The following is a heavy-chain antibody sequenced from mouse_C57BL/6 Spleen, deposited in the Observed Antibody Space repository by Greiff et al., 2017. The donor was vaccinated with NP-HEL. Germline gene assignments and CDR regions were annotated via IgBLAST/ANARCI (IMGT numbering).Heavy chain of an antibody. CDR3: ARDDYYGSSPDY. CDR1: GYTFTSYW. V-gene: IGHV1-64*01. D-gene: IGHD1-1*01. CDR2: IHPNSGST. J-gene: IGHJ2*01. Sequence: QVQLKQPGAELVKPGASVKLSCKASGYTFTSYWMHWVKQRPGQGLEWIGMIHPNSGSTNYNEKFKSKATLTVDKSSSTAYMQLSSLTSEDSAVYYSARDDYYGSSPDYWGQGTTLTVSS.